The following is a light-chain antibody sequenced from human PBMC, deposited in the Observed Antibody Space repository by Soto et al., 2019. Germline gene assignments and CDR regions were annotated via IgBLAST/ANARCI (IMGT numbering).Light chain of an antibody. Sequence: QSALTQPASVSGSPGQSISISCTGTTSTVATYDLVSWYQQHPGKAPRLLIYEATKRHSGTSNRFSGSKSGNTASLTISGFQSEDEADYYCSSLAGSVAVYVMFGGGTKLTVL. V-gene: IGLV2-23*02. CDR1: TSTVATYDL. CDR3: SSLAGSVAVYVM. J-gene: IGLJ3*02. CDR2: EAT.